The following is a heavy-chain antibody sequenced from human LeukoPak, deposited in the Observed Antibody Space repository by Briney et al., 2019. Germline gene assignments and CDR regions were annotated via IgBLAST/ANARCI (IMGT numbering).Heavy chain of an antibody. CDR3: ASHSSSRVSWI. V-gene: IGHV1-18*01. CDR1: GYTFTNYG. J-gene: IGHJ3*02. CDR2: ISAYNGNT. D-gene: IGHD6-13*01. Sequence: ASVKVSCKATGYTFTNYGISWVRQAPGQGLEWMGWISAYNGNTNYAQKFQGRVTMTTDTSTSTAYMELRSLRPDDTAMYYCASHSSSRVSWIWGQGTMVTVSS.